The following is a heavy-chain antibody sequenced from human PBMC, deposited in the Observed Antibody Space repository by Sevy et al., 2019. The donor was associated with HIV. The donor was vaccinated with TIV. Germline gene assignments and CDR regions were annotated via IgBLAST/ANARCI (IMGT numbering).Heavy chain of an antibody. CDR3: MKGLGMVQGALLSDDT. Sequence: GGSLRLSCAASGFSFSAYGMHWVRQAPGKGLEWVTFIRYDGSTRYYADSVKGRFTISRDNLRSTLYLEMNSLRAEDTAFYYCMKGLGMVQGALLSDDTWGQGTMVTVSS. CDR1: GFSFSAYG. V-gene: IGHV3-30*02. J-gene: IGHJ3*02. D-gene: IGHD3-10*01. CDR2: IRYDGSTR.